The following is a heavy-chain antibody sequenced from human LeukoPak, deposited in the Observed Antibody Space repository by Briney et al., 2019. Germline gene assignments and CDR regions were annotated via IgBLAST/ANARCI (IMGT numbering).Heavy chain of an antibody. Sequence: GGSLRLSCEVSGFTFSGFWRSWSRQAPGKGLEWVASINSDGSEGYYADVVKGRFTISRDNAKNSLYLQINSLRAEDTAVYYCARSSYSSSSSVWGQGTMVTVSS. CDR2: INSDGSEG. D-gene: IGHD6-6*01. J-gene: IGHJ3*01. CDR1: GFTFSGFW. V-gene: IGHV3-7*03. CDR3: ARSSYSSSSSV.